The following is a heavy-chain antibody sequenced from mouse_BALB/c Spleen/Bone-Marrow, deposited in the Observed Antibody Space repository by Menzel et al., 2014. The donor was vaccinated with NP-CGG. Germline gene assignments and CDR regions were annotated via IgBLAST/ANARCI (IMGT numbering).Heavy chain of an antibody. CDR1: GFTFSNYT. CDR3: ARRYDYGYGPFAY. D-gene: IGHD1-2*01. Sequence: EVKLQESGGGLVQPGGSLKLSCAASGFTFSNYTMSWIRRTPEKRLEWVAYISNGGGTTYYPDTVKGRFTISRDNAKNTLYLQMSSLKSEDTAMYYCARRYDYGYGPFAYWGQGTLVTVSA. V-gene: IGHV5-12-2*01. J-gene: IGHJ3*01. CDR2: ISNGGGTT.